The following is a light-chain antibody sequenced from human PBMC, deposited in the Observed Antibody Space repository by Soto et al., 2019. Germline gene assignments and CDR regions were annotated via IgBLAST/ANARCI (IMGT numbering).Light chain of an antibody. J-gene: IGKJ1*01. CDR1: QSVSSN. CDR2: DAS. V-gene: IGKV3-15*01. CDR3: QQYNNWPPWT. Sequence: EIVMTQSPAALSVSPGERATLSCKASQSVSSNLAWYQQKPGQVPRLLIYDASTRATGIPARFSGSGSGTDFTLTISSLQSEDFAVYYCQQYNNWPPWTFGQGTKVDIK.